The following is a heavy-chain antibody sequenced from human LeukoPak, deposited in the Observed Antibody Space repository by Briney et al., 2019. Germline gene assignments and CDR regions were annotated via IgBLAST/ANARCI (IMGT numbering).Heavy chain of an antibody. CDR2: ISSNGGST. V-gene: IGHV3-64*01. CDR3: ATIGDSSGYSR. D-gene: IGHD3-22*01. Sequence: GGSLRLSCAASGFTCSSYAMHWVRQAPGKGLEYVSAISSNGGSTYYANSVKGRFTISRDNSKNTLYLQMGSLRAEDMAVYYCATIGDSSGYSRWGQGTLVTVCS. J-gene: IGHJ4*02. CDR1: GFTCSSYA.